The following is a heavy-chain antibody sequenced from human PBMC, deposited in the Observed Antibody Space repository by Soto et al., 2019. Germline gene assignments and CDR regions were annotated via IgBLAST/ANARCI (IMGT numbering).Heavy chain of an antibody. CDR1: GFTFDDYG. J-gene: IGHJ4*02. CDR2: INWNGGST. Sequence: EVQLVESGGGVVRPGGSLRLSCAASGFTFDDYGMSWVRQAPGKGLEWVSGINWNGGSTGYEDSVKGRVTISRDNSKSSLYLQMISLRAEDTALYHCARDRGEWLALDYWGQGTLVTDSS. V-gene: IGHV3-20*01. CDR3: ARDRGEWLALDY. D-gene: IGHD6-19*01.